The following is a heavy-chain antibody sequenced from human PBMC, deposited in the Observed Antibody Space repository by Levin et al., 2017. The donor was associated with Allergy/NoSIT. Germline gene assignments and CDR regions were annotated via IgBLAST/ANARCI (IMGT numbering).Heavy chain of an antibody. D-gene: IGHD1-26*01. CDR2: IYYSGST. J-gene: IGHJ4*02. CDR3: ARLRSGASAY. Sequence: SQTLSLTCTVSGDSISGSSSYWGWIRQPPGKGLEWIGNIYYSGSTYYNPSLKSRVTISVDTSKNQFSLKLKSVTATDTAVYYCARLRSGASAYWGQGTLVTVSS. V-gene: IGHV4-39*01. CDR1: GDSISGSSSY.